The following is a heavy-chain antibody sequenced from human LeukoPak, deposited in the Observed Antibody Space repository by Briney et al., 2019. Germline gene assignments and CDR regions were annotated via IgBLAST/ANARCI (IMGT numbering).Heavy chain of an antibody. J-gene: IGHJ4*02. CDR1: GFTFSDYY. CDR3: ARDLSGVTGYTYGRGIDY. D-gene: IGHD5-18*01. V-gene: IGHV3-11*04. CDR2: ISSSGSII. Sequence: GGSLRLSCAASGFTFSDYYMSWIRQAPGKGLEWVSYISSSGSIIYYVDSVKGRFTISRDNARNSLYLQMNSLRAEDTAVYYCARDLSGVTGYTYGRGIDYWGQGTLVTVSS.